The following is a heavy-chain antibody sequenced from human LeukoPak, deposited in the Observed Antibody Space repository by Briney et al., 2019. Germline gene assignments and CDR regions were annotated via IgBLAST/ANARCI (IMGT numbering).Heavy chain of an antibody. Sequence: VASVKVSCKASGYTFSDFYIHWVRQAPGQGLEYVGWITPKSGDTYSPQRFQGMVTMTRDASISTAYMELSSLRSDDTAVYFCARVRLADERAWAYWGQGTLVTVSS. J-gene: IGHJ4*02. CDR2: ITPKSGDT. CDR1: GYTFSDFY. D-gene: IGHD3-3*02. CDR3: ARVRLADERAWAY. V-gene: IGHV1-2*02.